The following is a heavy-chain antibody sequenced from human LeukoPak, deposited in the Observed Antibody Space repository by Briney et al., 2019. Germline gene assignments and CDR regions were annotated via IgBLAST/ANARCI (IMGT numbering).Heavy chain of an antibody. J-gene: IGHJ4*02. D-gene: IGHD1-26*01. Sequence: GGSLRLSCAASGFTVRSNYMTWVRQAPGKGLEWVSVIYSGGSTYYADSVKGRFTISRDNSKNTLYLQMNSLRAEDTAVYYCARAGSAVFDYWGQGTLVTVSS. CDR3: ARAGSAVFDY. CDR1: GFTVRSNY. V-gene: IGHV3-66*01. CDR2: IYSGGST.